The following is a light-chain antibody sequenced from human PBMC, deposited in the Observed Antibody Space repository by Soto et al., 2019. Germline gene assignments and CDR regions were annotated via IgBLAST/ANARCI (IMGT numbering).Light chain of an antibody. CDR2: GAS. CDR3: QQYNNWPPWT. Sequence: EIVRTQSPATLSVSPGERATLSCRASQSVSSNLAWYQQKPGQAPRLLIYGASTRATGIPARFSGSGSGTEFTLNISSMQSEDFAVYSCQQYNNWPPWTFGQGNKVEIK. CDR1: QSVSSN. J-gene: IGKJ1*01. V-gene: IGKV3-15*01.